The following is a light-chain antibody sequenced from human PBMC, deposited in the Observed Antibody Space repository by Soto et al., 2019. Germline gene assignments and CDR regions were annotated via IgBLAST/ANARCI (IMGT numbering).Light chain of an antibody. V-gene: IGKV1-5*01. CDR3: QEYGVVPR. CDR1: QSISTW. J-gene: IGKJ3*01. Sequence: DIQMTQSPSTVSASVGDAVTITCRASQSISTWLAWYQQKPGKVPKLLIYDASKLEAGVPSRFRGSGSGTDFTLTITSLQPEDTATYYCQEYGVVPRFGPGTKLNIK. CDR2: DAS.